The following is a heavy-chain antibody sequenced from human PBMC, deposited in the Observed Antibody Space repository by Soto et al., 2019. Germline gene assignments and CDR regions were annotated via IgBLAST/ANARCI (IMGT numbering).Heavy chain of an antibody. CDR3: ARDRRYPDDVFDI. CDR1: GGSIISGGYY. CDR2: IYYSGST. Sequence: SEILSLTCTVSGGSIISGGYYWTWIRQHPGKGLEWIGYIYYSGSTYYNPSLKSRVTISVDTSKNQLSLKLSSVTAEDTAVYYCARDRRYPDDVFDIWGQGTMVTVSS. V-gene: IGHV4-31*03. D-gene: IGHD1-26*01. J-gene: IGHJ3*02.